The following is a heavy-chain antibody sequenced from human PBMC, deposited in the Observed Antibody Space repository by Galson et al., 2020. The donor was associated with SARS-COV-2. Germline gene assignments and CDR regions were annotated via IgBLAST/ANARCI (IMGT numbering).Heavy chain of an antibody. CDR2: ISYDGTYK. CDR1: GFNFSTYG. CDR3: ASGLCSSTDYYDNYFDC. V-gene: IGHV3-30*03. J-gene: IGHJ4*02. Sequence: TGGSLRLSCVASGFNFSTYGMHWVRQAPGKGLEWMAIISYDGTYKYYAESVKGRFSISRDNSKSTLYLQMNSLRPEDTAIYYCASGLCSSTDYYDNYFDCWGLGTLVTVSS. D-gene: IGHD3-22*01.